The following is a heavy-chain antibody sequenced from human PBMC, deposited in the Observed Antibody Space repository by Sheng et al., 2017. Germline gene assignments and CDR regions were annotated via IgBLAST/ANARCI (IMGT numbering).Heavy chain of an antibody. CDR2: IIPIFGTA. Sequence: QVQLVQSGAEVKKPGSSVKVSCKASGGTFSSYAISWVRQAPGQGLEWMGGIIPIFGTANYAQKFQGRVTITTDESTSTAYMELSSLRSEDTAVYYCARDSDPRADYGESWFDPWGQGTLVTVSS. D-gene: IGHD4-17*01. CDR1: GGTFSSYA. CDR3: ARDSDPRADYGESWFDP. J-gene: IGHJ5*02. V-gene: IGHV1-69*05.